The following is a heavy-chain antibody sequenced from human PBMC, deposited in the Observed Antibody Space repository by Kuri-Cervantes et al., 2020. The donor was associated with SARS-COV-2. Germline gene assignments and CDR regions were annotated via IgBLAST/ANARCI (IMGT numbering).Heavy chain of an antibody. CDR3: ARLIPTTMVQGVIIGDYYYYMDV. CDR2: IYYSGST. Sequence: SETLSLTCTVSGGSISSSSYYWGWIRQPPGKGLEWIGSIYYSGSTNYNPSLKSRVTISVDTSKNQFSLKLSSVTAADTAVYYCARLIPTTMVQGVIIGDYYYYMDVWGKGTTVTVSS. CDR1: GGSISSSSYY. J-gene: IGHJ6*03. D-gene: IGHD3-10*01. V-gene: IGHV4-39*07.